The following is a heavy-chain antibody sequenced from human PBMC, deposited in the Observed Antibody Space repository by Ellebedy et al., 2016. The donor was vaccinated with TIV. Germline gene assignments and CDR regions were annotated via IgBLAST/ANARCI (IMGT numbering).Heavy chain of an antibody. D-gene: IGHD2-2*01. CDR3: ARPGIPAAAYWYFDL. J-gene: IGHJ2*01. V-gene: IGHV5-51*01. CDR2: IYPGDSDT. Sequence: GESLKISCKGSGYSFTSYWIGWVRQLPGKGLEWMGIIYPGDSDTRYSPSFQGQVTISADKSISTAYLQWSSLKASDTAMYYCARPGIPAAAYWYFDLWGRGTLVTVSS. CDR1: GYSFTSYW.